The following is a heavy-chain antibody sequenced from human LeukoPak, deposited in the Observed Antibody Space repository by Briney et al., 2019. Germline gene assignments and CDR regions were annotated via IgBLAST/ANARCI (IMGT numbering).Heavy chain of an antibody. Sequence: SETLSLTCTVSGGSISSYYWSWIRQPPGKGLEWIGYIYYSGSTNYNPSLKSRVTISVDASKNQFSLKLSSVTAADTAVYYCARGRHYYDSSGYYYFGLIAFDIWGQGTMVTVSS. CDR3: ARGRHYYDSSGYYYFGLIAFDI. D-gene: IGHD3-22*01. CDR2: IYYSGST. J-gene: IGHJ3*02. CDR1: GGSISSYY. V-gene: IGHV4-59*01.